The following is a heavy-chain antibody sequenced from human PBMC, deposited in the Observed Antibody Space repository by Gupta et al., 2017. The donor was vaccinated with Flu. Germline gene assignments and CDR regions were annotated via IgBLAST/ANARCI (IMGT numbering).Heavy chain of an antibody. Sequence: GKALEWLALIDWDDDKYYSTSLKTRLTISKDTSKNQVVLTMTNMDPVDTATYYCARINHYCSSTSCYDWFDPWGQGTLVTVSS. V-gene: IGHV2-70*01. CDR3: ARINHYCSSTSCYDWFDP. D-gene: IGHD2-2*01. CDR2: IDWDDDK. J-gene: IGHJ5*02.